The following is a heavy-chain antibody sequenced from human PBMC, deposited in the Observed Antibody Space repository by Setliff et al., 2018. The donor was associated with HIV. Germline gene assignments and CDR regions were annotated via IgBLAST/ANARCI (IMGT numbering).Heavy chain of an antibody. CDR1: GDTFRSHA. Sequence: SVKVSCKASGDTFRSHAISWVRQAPGQGLEWMGGIIPIIATTNYAQKFQDRVTITADEFTNTAYMEVGSLRSEDTAVYYCARNGLSYNILPGSIAYFHSGMDVWGQGTTVTVSS. J-gene: IGHJ6*02. CDR3: ARNGLSYNILPGSIAYFHSGMDV. V-gene: IGHV1-69*13. CDR2: IIPIIATT. D-gene: IGHD3-9*01.